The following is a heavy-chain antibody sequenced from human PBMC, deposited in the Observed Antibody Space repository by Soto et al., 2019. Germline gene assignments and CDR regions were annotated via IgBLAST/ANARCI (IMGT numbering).Heavy chain of an antibody. CDR3: AGGRVGTAYFDY. V-gene: IGHV3-48*02. D-gene: IGHD2-21*02. J-gene: IGHJ4*02. Sequence: PVGSLRLSCAASGFTFTSNSMNWVRQAPGKGLEWVSYITSSSSTIYYADSVKGRFTISRDNSKNSLYMQMNSLRDEDTAVYYCAGGRVGTAYFDYWGQGALVTVSS. CDR2: ITSSSSTI. CDR1: GFTFTSNS.